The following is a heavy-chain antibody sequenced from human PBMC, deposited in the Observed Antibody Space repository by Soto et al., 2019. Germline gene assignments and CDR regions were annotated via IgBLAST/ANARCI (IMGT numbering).Heavy chain of an antibody. V-gene: IGHV3-21*01. CDR1: GFTFSSYS. D-gene: IGHD3-16*01. CDR3: ARAPPVLGFDY. J-gene: IGHJ4*02. CDR2: ISSSSSHI. Sequence: GGSLRLSCAASGFTFSSYSMNWVRQAPGKGLEWVSSISSSSSHIYYADSVKGRFTISRDNAKNSLYLQMNSLRAEDTAVYYCARAPPVLGFDYWGQGTLVTVSS.